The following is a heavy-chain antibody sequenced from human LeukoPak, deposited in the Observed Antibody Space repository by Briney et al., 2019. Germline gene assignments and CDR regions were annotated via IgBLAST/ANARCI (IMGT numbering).Heavy chain of an antibody. Sequence: SETLSLTCSVSGGSISSSNYYWGWIRQPPGKGLEWIGYIYYSGSTNYNPSLKGRVTISVDTSKNQFSLKLSSVTAADTAVYYCARSHGIAVAGYFDYWGQGTLVTVSS. J-gene: IGHJ4*02. CDR2: IYYSGST. V-gene: IGHV4-61*05. CDR3: ARSHGIAVAGYFDY. D-gene: IGHD6-19*01. CDR1: GGSISSSNYY.